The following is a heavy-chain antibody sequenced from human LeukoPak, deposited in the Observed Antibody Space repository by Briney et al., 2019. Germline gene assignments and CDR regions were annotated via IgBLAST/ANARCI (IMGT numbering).Heavy chain of an antibody. D-gene: IGHD3-22*01. CDR1: GGNFSNYA. CDR2: IIPIFGIA. J-gene: IGHJ5*02. CDR3: ASSDYYDSSGYVLPFDP. V-gene: IGHV1-69*04. Sequence: GASVKVSCKASGGNFSNYAFNWVRQAPGQGLEWMGRIIPIFGIANYAQNFQGRLTITAEKSTSIVYMELNTLRSDDTAVYYCASSDYYDSSGYVLPFDPWGQGTLVTVSS.